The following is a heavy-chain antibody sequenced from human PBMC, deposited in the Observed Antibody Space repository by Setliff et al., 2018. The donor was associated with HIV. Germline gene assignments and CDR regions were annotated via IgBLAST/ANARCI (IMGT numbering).Heavy chain of an antibody. CDR3: ARDDSSGWHFYYYYGMDV. Sequence: PSETLSLTCTVSGGSISSYYWSWIRQPAGKGLEWIGRIYTSGSTNYNPSLKSRVTMSVDTSKDQFSLKLSSVTAADTAMYHCARDDSSGWHFYYYYGMDVWGQGNPGHRLL. D-gene: IGHD6-19*01. J-gene: IGHJ6*02. CDR1: GGSISSYY. V-gene: IGHV4-4*07. CDR2: IYTSGST.